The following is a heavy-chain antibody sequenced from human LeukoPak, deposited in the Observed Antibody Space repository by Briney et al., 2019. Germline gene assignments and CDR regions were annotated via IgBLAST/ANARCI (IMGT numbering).Heavy chain of an antibody. CDR1: GFTFSSYS. V-gene: IGHV3-48*01. CDR3: ARGTSGSYYPVDY. CDR2: ISSSSSTI. D-gene: IGHD1-26*01. J-gene: IGHJ4*02. Sequence: PGGSLRLSCAASGFTFSSYSMNWVRQAPGKRLEWVSYISSSSSTIYYADSVKGRFTISRDNAKNSLYLQMNSLRAEDTAVYYCARGTSGSYYPVDYWGQGTLVTVSS.